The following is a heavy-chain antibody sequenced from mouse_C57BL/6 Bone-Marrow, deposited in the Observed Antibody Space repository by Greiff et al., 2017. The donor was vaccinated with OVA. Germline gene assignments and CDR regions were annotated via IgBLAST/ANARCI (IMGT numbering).Heavy chain of an antibody. J-gene: IGHJ2*01. V-gene: IGHV14-4*01. Sequence: EVKLMESGAELVRPGASVKLSCTASGFNIKDDYMHWVKQRPEQGLEWIGWIDPENGDTEYASKFQGKATITADTSSNTAYLQLSSLTSEDTAVYYCTQFITTVDYWGQGTTLTVSS. D-gene: IGHD1-1*01. CDR3: TQFITTVDY. CDR2: IDPENGDT. CDR1: GFNIKDDY.